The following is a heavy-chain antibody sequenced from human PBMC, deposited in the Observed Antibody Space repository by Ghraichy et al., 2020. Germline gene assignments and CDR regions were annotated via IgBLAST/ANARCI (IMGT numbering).Heavy chain of an antibody. CDR1: GGSVSSGHFY. Sequence: SETLSLTCTVSGGSVSSGHFYWSWIRQPPGKGLEWIGYIYYSESTGYNPSLKSRVTISVDTSKNQFSLKLSSLTAADTAVYYCAAFPNPVPWYFDYWGQGTLVTGSS. CDR2: IYYSEST. J-gene: IGHJ4*02. V-gene: IGHV4-61*01. D-gene: IGHD1-14*01. CDR3: AAFPNPVPWYFDY.